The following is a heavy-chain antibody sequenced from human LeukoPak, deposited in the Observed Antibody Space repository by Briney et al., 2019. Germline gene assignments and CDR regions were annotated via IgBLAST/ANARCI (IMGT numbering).Heavy chain of an antibody. D-gene: IGHD1-26*01. Sequence: GGSLRLSCAASGFTFSDYYMSWIRQAPGEGLEWVSYISSSGSTIYYADSVKGRFTISRDNAKTSLYLQMNSLRAEGTAVYYCARDPSLVGATQYYFDYWGQGTLVTVSS. CDR3: ARDPSLVGATQYYFDY. J-gene: IGHJ4*02. CDR1: GFTFSDYY. V-gene: IGHV3-11*01. CDR2: ISSSGSTI.